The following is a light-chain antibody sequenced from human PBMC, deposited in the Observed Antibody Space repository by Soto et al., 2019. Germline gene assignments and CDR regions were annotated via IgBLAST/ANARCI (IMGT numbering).Light chain of an antibody. CDR3: SSHAGIINVV. V-gene: IGLV2-8*01. Sequence: QSALTQPPSASGSPGQSVTISCTGTSSDVGGYSSVSWYQQHPGKAPKLIIYEVTKRPSGVPDRFSGSKSGNTASLTVSGLQAEDEADYYCSSHAGIINVVFGGGTKLTVL. CDR2: EVT. J-gene: IGLJ3*02. CDR1: SSDVGGYSS.